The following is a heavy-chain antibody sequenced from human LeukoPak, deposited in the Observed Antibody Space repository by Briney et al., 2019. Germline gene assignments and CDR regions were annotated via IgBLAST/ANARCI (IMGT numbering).Heavy chain of an antibody. V-gene: IGHV1-2*02. CDR1: GGTFSSYA. D-gene: IGHD3-10*01. J-gene: IGHJ5*02. CDR3: ARTMVRGVNWFDP. Sequence: ASVKVSCKASGGTFSSYAISWVRQAPGQGLEWMGWINPNSGGTNYAQKFQGRVTMTRDTSISTAYMELSRLRSDDTAVYYCARTMVRGVNWFDPWGQGTLVTVSS. CDR2: INPNSGGT.